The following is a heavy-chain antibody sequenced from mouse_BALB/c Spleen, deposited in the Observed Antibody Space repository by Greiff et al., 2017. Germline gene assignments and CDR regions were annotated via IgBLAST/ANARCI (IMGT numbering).Heavy chain of an antibody. V-gene: IGHV5-12-1*01. CDR2: ISSGGGST. D-gene: IGHD2-2*01. CDR3: ARHGYTGVMDY. J-gene: IGHJ4*01. Sequence: EVKLVESGGGLVKPGGSLKLSCAASGFAFSSYDMSWVRQTPEKRLEWVAYISSGGGSTYYPDTVKGRFTISRDNAKNTLYLQMSSLKSEDTAMYYCARHGYTGVMDYWGQGTSVTVSS. CDR1: GFAFSSYD.